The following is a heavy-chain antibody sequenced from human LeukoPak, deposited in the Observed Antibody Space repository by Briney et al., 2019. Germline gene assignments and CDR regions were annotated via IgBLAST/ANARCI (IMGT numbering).Heavy chain of an antibody. J-gene: IGHJ6*04. CDR1: GYTFTSYD. Sequence: ASVRVSCKASGYTFTSYDINWVRQATGQGLEWMGWMNPNSGNTGYAQKFQGRVTMTRNTSISTAYMELSRLRSDDTAVYYCARASPYGMDVWGKGTTVTVSS. CDR2: MNPNSGNT. V-gene: IGHV1-8*01. CDR3: ARASPYGMDV.